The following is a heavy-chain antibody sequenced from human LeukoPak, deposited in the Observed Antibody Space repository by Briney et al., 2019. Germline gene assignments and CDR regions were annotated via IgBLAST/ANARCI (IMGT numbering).Heavy chain of an antibody. Sequence: AASVKVSCKVSGYTLTELSMHWVRQAPGKGLEWMGGIDPVDGETIYAQTFQGRATMTEDTSTDTAYRELGRLRSARPAVNFWVSPSGYDYGALTFDYWGQGTLVTVSS. CDR3: VSPSGYDYGALTFDY. D-gene: IGHD5-12*01. V-gene: IGHV1-24*01. CDR1: GYTLTELS. J-gene: IGHJ4*02. CDR2: IDPVDGET.